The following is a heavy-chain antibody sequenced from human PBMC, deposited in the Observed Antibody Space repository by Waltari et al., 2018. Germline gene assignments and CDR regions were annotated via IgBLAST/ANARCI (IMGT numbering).Heavy chain of an antibody. CDR2: IYTSGST. CDR3: ARGVVGATLDY. CDR1: GGSISSGSYY. V-gene: IGHV4-61*02. J-gene: IGHJ4*02. D-gene: IGHD1-26*01. Sequence: QVQLQESGPGLVKPSQTLSLTSTVSGGSISSGSYYWSWIRQPAGKGLEWIGRIYTSGSTNYNPSLKSRVTISVDTSKNQFSLKLSSVTAADTAVYYCARGVVGATLDYWGQGTLVTVSS.